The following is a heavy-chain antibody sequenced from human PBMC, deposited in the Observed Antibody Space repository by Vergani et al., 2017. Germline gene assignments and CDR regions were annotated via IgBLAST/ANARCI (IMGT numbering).Heavy chain of an antibody. J-gene: IGHJ5*02. CDR3: ARDGGIVVVPARFDP. V-gene: IGHV1-69*13. Sequence: QVQLVQSGAEVKKPGSSVKVSCKASGGTFSSYAISWVRQAPGQGLEWMGRIIPIFCTANSAQKFQGRVTITAEESTSTAYMELSSLRSEDTAVYYCARDGGIVVVPARFDPWGQGTLVTVSS. D-gene: IGHD2-2*01. CDR1: GGTFSSYA. CDR2: IIPIFCTA.